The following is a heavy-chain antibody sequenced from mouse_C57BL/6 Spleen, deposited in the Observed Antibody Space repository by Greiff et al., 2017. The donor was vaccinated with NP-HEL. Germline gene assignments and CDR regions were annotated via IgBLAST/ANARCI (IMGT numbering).Heavy chain of an antibody. V-gene: IGHV1-69*01. Sequence: VQLQQPGAELVMPGASVKLSCKASGYTFTSYWMHWVKQRPGQGLEWIGEIDPSDSYTNYNQKFKGKSTLTVDKSSSTAYMQLSSLTSEDSAVYYCARGTYYGNYWYFDVWGTGTTVTVSS. CDR1: GYTFTSYW. J-gene: IGHJ1*03. CDR2: IDPSDSYT. CDR3: ARGTYYGNYWYFDV. D-gene: IGHD2-10*01.